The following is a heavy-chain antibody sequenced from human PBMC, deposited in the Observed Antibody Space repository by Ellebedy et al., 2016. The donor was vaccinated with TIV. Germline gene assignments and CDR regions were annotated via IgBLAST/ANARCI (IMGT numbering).Heavy chain of an antibody. Sequence: GGSLRLSXAASGFTFSSYSMNWVRQAPGKGLEWVSSISSSSSYIYYADSVKGRFTISRDNAKNTLYLQMNSLRAEDTAVYYCASQLGSGGTFQHWGQGTLVTVSS. CDR1: GFTFSSYS. V-gene: IGHV3-21*01. CDR3: ASQLGSGGTFQH. D-gene: IGHD2-15*01. J-gene: IGHJ1*01. CDR2: ISSSSSYI.